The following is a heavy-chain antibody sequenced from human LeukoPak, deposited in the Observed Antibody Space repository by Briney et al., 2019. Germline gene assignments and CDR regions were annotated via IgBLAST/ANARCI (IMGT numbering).Heavy chain of an antibody. D-gene: IGHD3-9*01. CDR2: INHSGST. CDR1: GGSFSGYY. CDR3: AREDDILTGYYKPAEDGGYFDY. V-gene: IGHV4-34*01. Sequence: SETLSLTCAVYGGSFSGYYWSWIRQSPGKGLEWIGEINHSGSTNYNPSLKSRVTISVDTSKNQFSLKLSSVTAADTAVYYCAREDDILTGYYKPAEDGGYFDYWGQGTLVTVSS. J-gene: IGHJ4*02.